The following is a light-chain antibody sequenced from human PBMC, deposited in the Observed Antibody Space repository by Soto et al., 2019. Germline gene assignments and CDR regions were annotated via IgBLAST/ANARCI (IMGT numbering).Light chain of an antibody. CDR3: QHYGSSPPLT. CDR1: QSVSSSY. V-gene: IGKV3-20*01. Sequence: EIVLTQSPGTLSLSPGERATLSCRASQSVSSSYLAWYQQKPGQAPRLLIYGASSSATGIPDMFSGSGSGTDFTLTSSRLYAEDFAEYYWQHYGSSPPLTFGGGTKVEIK. CDR2: GAS. J-gene: IGKJ4*01.